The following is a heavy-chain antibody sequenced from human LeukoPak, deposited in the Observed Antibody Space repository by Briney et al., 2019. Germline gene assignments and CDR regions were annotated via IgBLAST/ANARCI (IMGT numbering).Heavy chain of an antibody. CDR1: GFTFSDHY. V-gene: IGHV3-11*04. J-gene: IGHJ6*04. Sequence: GGSLRLSCATSGFTFSDHYMTWIRQAPGKGLETVSYIYNGGDTIYYADSVRGRFTISRDNAKNSLYLQMNSLRAGDTAVYYCAELGITMIGGVWGKGTTVTISS. D-gene: IGHD3-10*02. CDR2: IYNGGDTI. CDR3: AELGITMIGGV.